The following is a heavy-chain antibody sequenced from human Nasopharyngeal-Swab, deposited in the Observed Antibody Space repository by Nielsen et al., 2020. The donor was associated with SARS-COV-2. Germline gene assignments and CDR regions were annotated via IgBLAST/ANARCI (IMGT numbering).Heavy chain of an antibody. J-gene: IGHJ3*02. CDR2: ISSSGSTI. Sequence: VGSLRLSSAASGFTFSDYYMSWIRQAPGKGLEWVSYISSSGSTIYYADSVKGRFTISRDNAKNSLYLQMNSLRAEDTAVYYCARIRDQEYYDSSGYYLSAFDIRGQGTMVTVPS. V-gene: IGHV3-11*01. D-gene: IGHD3-22*01. CDR3: ARIRDQEYYDSSGYYLSAFDI. CDR1: GFTFSDYY.